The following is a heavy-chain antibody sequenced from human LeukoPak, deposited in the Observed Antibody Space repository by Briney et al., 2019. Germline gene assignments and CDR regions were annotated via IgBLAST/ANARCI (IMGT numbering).Heavy chain of an antibody. CDR1: GFTFSSYE. V-gene: IGHV3-48*03. Sequence: PGGSLRLSCAASGFTFSSYEMNWVRQAPGKGLEWVSYISSSGSTIYYADSVKGRFTISRDNAKNSLYLQMNSLRAEDAAVYYCAREGPNDAFDIWGQGTMVTVSS. CDR2: ISSSGSTI. J-gene: IGHJ3*02. CDR3: AREGPNDAFDI.